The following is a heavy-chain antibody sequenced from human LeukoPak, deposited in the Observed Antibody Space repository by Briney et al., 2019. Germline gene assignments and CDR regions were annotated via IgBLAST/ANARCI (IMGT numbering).Heavy chain of an antibody. V-gene: IGHV3-23*01. CDR2: ISGSGGST. J-gene: IGHJ4*02. CDR1: GFTFSSYA. D-gene: IGHD3-10*01. Sequence: PGGSLRLSCAASGFTFSSYAMSWVRQAPGKGLEWASAISGSGGSTYYADSVKGRFTISRDNSKNTLYLQMNSLRAEDTAVYYCAKGLGSYYYGSGSPIDYWGQGTLVTVSS. CDR3: AKGLGSYYYGSGSPIDY.